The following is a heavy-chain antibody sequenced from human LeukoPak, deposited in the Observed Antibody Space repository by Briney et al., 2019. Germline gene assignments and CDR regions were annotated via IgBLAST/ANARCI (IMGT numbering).Heavy chain of an antibody. CDR1: GFTFSSYG. CDR2: IRCDGSNK. V-gene: IGHV3-30*02. Sequence: GGSLRLSCAASGFTFSSYGMHWVRQAPGKGLEWVAFIRCDGSNKYYADSVQGRFTISRDNSKNTLYLQMNSLRAEDTAVYYCAKDRVGYCIDGLCFPVDYWGQGTLVTVSS. J-gene: IGHJ4*02. D-gene: IGHD2-8*01. CDR3: AKDRVGYCIDGLCFPVDY.